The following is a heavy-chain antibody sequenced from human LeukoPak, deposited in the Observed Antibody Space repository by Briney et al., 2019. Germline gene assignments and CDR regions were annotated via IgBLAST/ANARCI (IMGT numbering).Heavy chain of an antibody. CDR2: IYPGDSDT. CDR1: GYSFASYW. J-gene: IGHJ4*02. V-gene: IGHV5-51*01. D-gene: IGHD4-17*01. Sequence: GESLKISWKGSGYSFASYWIGWVRQMPGKGLEGMGIIYPGDSDTRYSPSFQGQVTISADKSINTAYLQWSSLKASDTAMYYCSRLRGMTSVTTGLDYWGQGALVSVSS. CDR3: SRLRGMTSVTTGLDY.